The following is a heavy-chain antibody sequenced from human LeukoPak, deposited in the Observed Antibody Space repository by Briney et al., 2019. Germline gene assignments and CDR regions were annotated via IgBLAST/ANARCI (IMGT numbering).Heavy chain of an antibody. J-gene: IGHJ6*04. V-gene: IGHV3-48*04. D-gene: IGHD3-10*02. Sequence: GGSLRLSCAASGFNFITYSMNWVRQAPGKGLEWVSYISSSSSTIHYADSVKGRFTISRDNAKNSLYLQMNSLRAEDTAVYYCAELGITMIGGVWGKGTTVTISS. CDR1: GFNFITYS. CDR3: AELGITMIGGV. CDR2: ISSSSSTI.